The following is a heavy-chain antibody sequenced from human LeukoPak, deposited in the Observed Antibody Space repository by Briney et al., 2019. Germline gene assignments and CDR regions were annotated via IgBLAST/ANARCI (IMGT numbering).Heavy chain of an antibody. CDR2: IYYSGST. Sequence: SETLSLTCTVSGGSISSSSYYWGWIRQPPGTGLEWIGSIYYSGSTYYNPSLKSRVTISVDTSKNQFSLKLSSVTAADTAVYYCARQSFDYYDSSGYSDYWGQGTLVTVSS. J-gene: IGHJ4*02. D-gene: IGHD3-22*01. CDR1: GGSISSSSYY. V-gene: IGHV4-39*01. CDR3: ARQSFDYYDSSGYSDY.